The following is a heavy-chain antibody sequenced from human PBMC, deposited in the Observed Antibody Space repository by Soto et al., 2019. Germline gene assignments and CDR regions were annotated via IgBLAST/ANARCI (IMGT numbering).Heavy chain of an antibody. D-gene: IGHD3-22*01. J-gene: IGHJ3*02. CDR1: GASISSGDYY. CDR2: IHYSGST. CDR3: AGADDHYYDMGGYSPIPRLEGFDI. Sequence: QVQLQESGPGLVKPSQTLSLTCNVSGASISSGDYYWTGIRQPPGKALKWIGYIHYSGSTHYSPSLKRRVSTSLDTSENHFSLKLSSVTAADTAVYHCAGADDHYYDMGGYSPIPRLEGFDIWGQGTMVTVSS. V-gene: IGHV4-30-4*01.